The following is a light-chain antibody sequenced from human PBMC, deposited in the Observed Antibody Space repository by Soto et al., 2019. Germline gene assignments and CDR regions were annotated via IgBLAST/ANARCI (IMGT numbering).Light chain of an antibody. CDR1: QAISGW. J-gene: IGKJ4*01. CDR3: QQAHSFPLT. Sequence: DIQMTQFPSSVSASVGDRVTITCRASQAISGWFAWFQQKPGKAPKLLSYASSSLQSGVPSRFSGSRSGTDFTLTISGLLPEDSATYYCQQAHSFPLTFGGGTKVEIK. V-gene: IGKV1D-12*01. CDR2: ASS.